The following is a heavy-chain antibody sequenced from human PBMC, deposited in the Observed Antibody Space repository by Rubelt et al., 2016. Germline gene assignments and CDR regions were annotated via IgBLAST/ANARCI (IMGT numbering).Heavy chain of an antibody. CDR2: IYYSGST. V-gene: IGHV4-39*07. D-gene: IGHD1-14*01. CDR3: ARVRYNYYGMDV. CDR1: GGSISSSSYY. Sequence: QLQLQESGPGLVKPSETLSLTCTVSGGSISSSSYYWGWIRQPPGKGLEWIGSIYYSGSTYYNPSLKSRVTISVATSKNQFSLKLSSVTAADTAVYYCARVRYNYYGMDVWGQGTTVTVSS. J-gene: IGHJ6*02.